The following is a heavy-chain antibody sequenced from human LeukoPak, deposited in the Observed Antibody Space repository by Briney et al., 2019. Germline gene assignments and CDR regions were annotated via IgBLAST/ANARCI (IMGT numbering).Heavy chain of an antibody. CDR1: GYSFTDYA. Sequence: ASVKVSCKASGYSFTDYAMHWVRQAPGQRLEWMGWINAANGSTKYLQKFQGRVTITRDTSASRAYMELSSLRSEDTAVYYCAGTYYYDSSGYYPAFDYWGQGTLVTVSS. CDR2: INAANGST. J-gene: IGHJ4*02. D-gene: IGHD3-22*01. CDR3: AGTYYYDSSGYYPAFDY. V-gene: IGHV1-3*01.